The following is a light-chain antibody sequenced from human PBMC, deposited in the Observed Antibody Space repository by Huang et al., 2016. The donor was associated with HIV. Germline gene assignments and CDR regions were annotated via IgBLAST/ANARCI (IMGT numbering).Light chain of an antibody. CDR3: QQRSNWPT. J-gene: IGKJ4*01. Sequence: EIVLTQSPATLSLSPGERATLPCRASQSVSSYLAWYQQKPGQAPRLLIYDASNRATGIPARFSGSGSGTDFTLTISSLEPEDFGLYYCQQRSNWPTFGGGTKVEIK. CDR1: QSVSSY. CDR2: DAS. V-gene: IGKV3-11*01.